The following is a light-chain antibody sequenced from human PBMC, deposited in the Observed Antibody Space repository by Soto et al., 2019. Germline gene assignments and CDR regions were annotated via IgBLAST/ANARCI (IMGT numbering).Light chain of an antibody. Sequence: SYELTQPLSVSVALGQTARITCGGTNIGSKNVHWYQQKPGQAPVLVIYRDSNRPSGIPERFSGSNSGNTATLTISRAQAGDEADYSCQVWDSSFVVFGGGTKLTVL. V-gene: IGLV3-9*01. CDR1: NIGSKN. J-gene: IGLJ2*01. CDR2: RDS. CDR3: QVWDSSFVV.